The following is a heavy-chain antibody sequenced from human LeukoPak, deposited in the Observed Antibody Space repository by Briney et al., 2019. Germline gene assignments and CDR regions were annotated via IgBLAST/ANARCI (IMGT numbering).Heavy chain of an antibody. J-gene: IGHJ4*02. D-gene: IGHD3-10*01. Sequence: ASVKVSCKASGYTFTGYYMHWVRQALGQGLEWMGWINPNSGGTNYAQKFQGRVTMTRDTSISTAYMELSRLRSDDTAVYYCARGRPTYYGDPYYFDYWGQGTLVTVSS. CDR1: GYTFTGYY. V-gene: IGHV1-2*02. CDR3: ARGRPTYYGDPYYFDY. CDR2: INPNSGGT.